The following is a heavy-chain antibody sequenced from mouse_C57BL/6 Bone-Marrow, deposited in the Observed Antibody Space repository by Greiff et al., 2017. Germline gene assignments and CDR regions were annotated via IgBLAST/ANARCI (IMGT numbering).Heavy chain of an antibody. CDR2: IYPSDSET. V-gene: IGHV1-61*01. Sequence: QVQLQQPGAELVRPGSSVKLSCKASGYTFTSYWMDWVKQRPGQGLEWIGNIYPSDSETHYNQKFKDKATLTVDKSSSTAYMQLSSLTSEDSAVYYCAIWLRRGRYFDVWGTGTTVTVSS. CDR1: GYTFTSYW. D-gene: IGHD2-2*01. J-gene: IGHJ1*03. CDR3: AIWLRRGRYFDV.